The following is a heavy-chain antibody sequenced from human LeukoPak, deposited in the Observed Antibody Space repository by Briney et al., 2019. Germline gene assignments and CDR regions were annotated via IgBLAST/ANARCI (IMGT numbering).Heavy chain of an antibody. CDR2: INHSGST. CDR3: ARGSNWFDP. V-gene: IGHV4-34*01. CDR1: GGSFSGYY. Sequence: SETLSLTCAVYGGSFSGYYWNWIRQPPGKGLDWIGEINHSGSTNYNPSLRSRVTISVDTSKNHFSLQLSSVTAANTAVYYCARGSNWFDPWGQGTLVTVSS. J-gene: IGHJ5*02.